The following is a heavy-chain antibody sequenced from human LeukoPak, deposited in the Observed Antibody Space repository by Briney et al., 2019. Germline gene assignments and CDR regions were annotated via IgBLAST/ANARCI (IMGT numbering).Heavy chain of an antibody. J-gene: IGHJ4*02. CDR1: GGSFSGYY. CDR2: INHSGSI. V-gene: IGHV4-34*01. Sequence: PSETLSLTCAVYGGSFSGYYWSWIRQPPGKGLEWIGEINHSGSINYNPSLKSRVTISVDTSKNQFSLKLSSVTAADTAVYYCARALAAADSFDYWGQGTLVTVSS. D-gene: IGHD6-13*01. CDR3: ARALAAADSFDY.